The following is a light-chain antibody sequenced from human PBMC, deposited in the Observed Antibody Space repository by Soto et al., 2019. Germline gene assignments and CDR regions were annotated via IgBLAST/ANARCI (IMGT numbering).Light chain of an antibody. V-gene: IGLV1-40*01. J-gene: IGLJ2*01. CDR3: QSNDSSLSGSVV. CDR2: GNS. CDR1: SSNIGAGYD. Sequence: QSALTQPPSVSGAPGQRVTISCTGSSSNIGAGYDVHWYQQLPGTAPKLLIYGNSNRPSGVPDRFSGSKSGTSASLAITGLQAEDEADYYCQSNDSSLSGSVVFGGGTKVTVL.